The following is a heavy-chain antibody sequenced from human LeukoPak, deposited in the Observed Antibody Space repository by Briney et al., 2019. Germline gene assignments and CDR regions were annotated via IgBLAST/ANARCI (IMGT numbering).Heavy chain of an antibody. V-gene: IGHV4-34*01. Sequence: PSETLSLTCAVYGGSFSGYYWSWIRQPPGKGLEWIGEINHSGSTIYNPSLKSRVTISVDTSKNQFSLKLSSVTAADTAVYYCARAYYYDSSGYYYSHYFDYWGQGTLVTVSS. CDR3: ARAYYYDSSGYYYSHYFDY. CDR2: INHSGST. CDR1: GGSFSGYY. J-gene: IGHJ4*02. D-gene: IGHD3-22*01.